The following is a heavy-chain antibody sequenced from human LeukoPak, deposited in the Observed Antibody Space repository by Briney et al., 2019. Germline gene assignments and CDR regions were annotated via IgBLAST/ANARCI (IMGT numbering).Heavy chain of an antibody. J-gene: IGHJ4*02. CDR2: ISFDGSNK. Sequence: GSLRLSCAASGFTFSNYAMHWVRQAPGKGLEWVSIISFDGSNKYYADSVKGRFTISRDNSKNTLYLQMNSLRAEDTAAYYCAKDRVVYNWNYAYYFDDWGQGTLVTVSS. V-gene: IGHV3-30*18. CDR3: AKDRVVYNWNYAYYFDD. D-gene: IGHD1-7*01. CDR1: GFTFSNYA.